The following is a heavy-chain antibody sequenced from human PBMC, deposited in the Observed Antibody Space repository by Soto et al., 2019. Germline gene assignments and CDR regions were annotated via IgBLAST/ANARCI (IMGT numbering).Heavy chain of an antibody. CDR2: IYYSGST. J-gene: IGHJ4*02. CDR1: GGSISSGGYY. CDR3: ARENPGIAAAGFDY. V-gene: IGHV4-31*03. Sequence: QVQLQESGPGLVKPSQTLSLTCTVSGGSISSGGYYWSWIRQHPGKGLEWIGYIYYSGSTYYNPSLKSRVTISVDTSKNQFTLKLSSVTAADTAVYYCARENPGIAAAGFDYWGQGTLVTVSS. D-gene: IGHD6-13*01.